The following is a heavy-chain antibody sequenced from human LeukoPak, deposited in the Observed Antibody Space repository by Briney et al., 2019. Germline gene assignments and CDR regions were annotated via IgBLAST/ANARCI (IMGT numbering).Heavy chain of an antibody. J-gene: IGHJ4*02. CDR3: ARSDGDYFDY. V-gene: IGHV3-48*01. D-gene: IGHD5-24*01. CDR1: GFILSNYR. CDR2: ISSSGNSR. Sequence: PGGSLRLSCAASGFILSNYRMNWVRQAPGKGLEWVSYISSSGNSREYADSVKGRFTISRDSSRNTVYLQMNSLRAEDTAIYYCARSDGDYFDYWGQGALVTVSS.